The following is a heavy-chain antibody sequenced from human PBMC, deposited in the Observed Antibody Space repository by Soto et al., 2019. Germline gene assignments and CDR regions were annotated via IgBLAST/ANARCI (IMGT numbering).Heavy chain of an antibody. CDR2: TYYRSKWYN. V-gene: IGHV6-1*01. CDR3: ARDTVTRDYYYYYYMDV. D-gene: IGHD4-17*01. CDR1: GDSVSSNSAA. J-gene: IGHJ6*03. Sequence: SQTLSLTCAISGDSVSSNSAAWNWIRQSPPRGLEWLGRTYYRSKWYNDYAVSVKSRITINPDTSKNQFSLQLNSVTPEDTAVYYCARDTVTRDYYYYYYMDVWGKGTTVTVSS.